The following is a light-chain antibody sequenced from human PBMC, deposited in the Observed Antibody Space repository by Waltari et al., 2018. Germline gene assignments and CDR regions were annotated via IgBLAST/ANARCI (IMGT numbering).Light chain of an antibody. V-gene: IGKV3-15*01. CDR2: DAS. Sequence: EILMQQSPAPLSVSPGESATISCRASQSVSSKLAWYQQIPGQAPRLLIYDASTRATAIPARFTAGGSGTEFTLSISSLQSEDFAVYYCQQYNQWPRTFGQGTKVEIK. CDR3: QQYNQWPRT. CDR1: QSVSSK. J-gene: IGKJ1*01.